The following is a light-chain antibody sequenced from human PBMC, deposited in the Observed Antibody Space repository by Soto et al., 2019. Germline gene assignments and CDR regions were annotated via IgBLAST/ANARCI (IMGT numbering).Light chain of an antibody. Sequence: DIQMIQSPSSVYASVGDRVTVACRSRQAIAGWLAWYQQKPGKAPRLLIYGTSTLQRGVPSRLSGSGSGTDFTLTIISLKHADFATYDCPQAYSLPLTFGGGTKVEI. CDR2: GTS. J-gene: IGKJ4*01. V-gene: IGKV1D-12*01. CDR1: QAIAGW. CDR3: PQAYSLPLT.